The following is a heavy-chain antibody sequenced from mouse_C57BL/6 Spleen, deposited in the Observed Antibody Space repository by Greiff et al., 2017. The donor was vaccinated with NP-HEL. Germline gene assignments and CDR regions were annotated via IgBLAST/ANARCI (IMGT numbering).Heavy chain of an antibody. CDR2: IFPGSGST. CDR1: GYTFTDYY. D-gene: IGHD1-1*01. V-gene: IGHV1-75*01. Sequence: QVQLKQSGPELVKPGASVKISCKASGYTFTDYYINWVKQRPGQGLEWIGWIFPGSGSTYYNEKFKGKATLTVDKSSSTAYMLLSSLTSEDSAVYFCARSNYGSSPGDYWGQGTTLTVSS. J-gene: IGHJ2*01. CDR3: ARSNYGSSPGDY.